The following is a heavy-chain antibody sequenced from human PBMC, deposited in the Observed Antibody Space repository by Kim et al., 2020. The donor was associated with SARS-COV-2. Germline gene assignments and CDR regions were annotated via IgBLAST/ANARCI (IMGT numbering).Heavy chain of an antibody. V-gene: IGHV4-59*13. J-gene: IGHJ3*02. CDR1: GGSISSYY. D-gene: IGHD1-26*01. Sequence: SETLSLTCTVSGGSISSYYWSWIRQPPGKGLEWIGYIYYSGSTNYNPSLKSRVTISVDTSKNQFSLKLSSVTAADTAVYYCARDVGATTKAFDIWGQGTMVTVSS. CDR2: IYYSGST. CDR3: ARDVGATTKAFDI.